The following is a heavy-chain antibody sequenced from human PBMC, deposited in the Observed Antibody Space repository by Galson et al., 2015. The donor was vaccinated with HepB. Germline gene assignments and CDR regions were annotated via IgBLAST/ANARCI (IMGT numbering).Heavy chain of an antibody. J-gene: IGHJ6*02. CDR1: GFTVSSNY. Sequence: SLRLSCAGSGFTVSSNYMSWVRQAPGKGLEWVSVIFRDGSTYYADSVKGRFTISRHNSKNTLFLQMNSLRAEDTAVYYCARDIAAGPKSYGMDVWGQGTTVTVSS. CDR2: IFRDGST. CDR3: ARDIAAGPKSYGMDV. D-gene: IGHD6-13*01. V-gene: IGHV3-53*04.